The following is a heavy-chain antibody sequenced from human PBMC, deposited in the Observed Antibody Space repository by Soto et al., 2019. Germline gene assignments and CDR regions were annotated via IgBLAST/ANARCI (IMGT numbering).Heavy chain of an antibody. CDR2: ISYDGSNK. J-gene: IGHJ4*02. Sequence: HPGGSLRLSCAASGFTFSSYAMHWVRQAPGKGLEWVAVISYDGSNKYYADSVKGRFSISRDNSKNTVYLQMDSLRAEDTAMYFCARDVGLDSDDFFAYWAKGTKVTVSS. CDR1: GFTFSSYA. V-gene: IGHV3-30-3*01. CDR3: ARDVGLDSDDFFAY. D-gene: IGHD3-9*01.